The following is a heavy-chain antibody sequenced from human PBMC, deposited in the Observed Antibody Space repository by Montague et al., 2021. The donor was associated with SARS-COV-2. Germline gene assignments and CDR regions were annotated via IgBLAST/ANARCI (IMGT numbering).Heavy chain of an antibody. V-gene: IGHV3-30*04. CDR2: ITYDGSSK. Sequence: SLRLSCAASGFTFSSYAMHWVRQAPGKGLEWVAGITYDGSSKYYADSVKGRFTIFRDNSKNTHYLHMHSLGVDDTAVYYCSRAGGSAQLYVDSWGQGTLVTLSS. CDR1: GFTFSSYA. J-gene: IGHJ4*02. CDR3: SRAGGSAQLYVDS. D-gene: IGHD2-15*01.